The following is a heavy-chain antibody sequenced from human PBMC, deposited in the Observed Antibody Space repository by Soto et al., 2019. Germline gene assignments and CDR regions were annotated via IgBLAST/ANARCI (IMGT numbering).Heavy chain of an antibody. CDR3: ARGVGFGYYYYHMDL. J-gene: IGHJ6*02. CDR2: IYYSGSA. D-gene: IGHD3-10*01. V-gene: IGHV4-61*01. CDR1: GDSVTSVSDY. Sequence: KTSETLSLTCTVSGDSVTSVSDYWSWIRQPPGKGLEWIGYIYYSGSADYNPSLGSRVTISIDTSKNQFSLKLISVTAADTAVYYCARGVGFGYYYYHMDLWGQGTTVTVSS.